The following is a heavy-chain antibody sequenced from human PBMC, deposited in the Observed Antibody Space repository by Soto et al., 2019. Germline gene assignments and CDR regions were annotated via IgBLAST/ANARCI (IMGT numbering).Heavy chain of an antibody. Sequence: QVQLVQSGAEVKKPGASVKVSCKASGYTFTSYGISWVRQAPGQGLEWMGWISAYNGNTNYAQKLQGRVTMTTDTSTSAANMELRRLRYDDTAVYYCARIMITFGGVMVIPYYFDYWGQGTLVTGS. CDR1: GYTFTSYG. J-gene: IGHJ4*02. CDR2: ISAYNGNT. V-gene: IGHV1-18*01. CDR3: ARIMITFGGVMVIPYYFDY. D-gene: IGHD3-16*01.